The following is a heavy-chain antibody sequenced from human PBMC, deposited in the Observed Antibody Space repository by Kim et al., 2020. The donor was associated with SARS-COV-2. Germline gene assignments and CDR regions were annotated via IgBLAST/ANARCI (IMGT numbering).Heavy chain of an antibody. CDR1: GFTFDIYA. Sequence: GGSLRLSCAASGFTFDIYAMTWVRQAPGKGLEWVSTISGGGGSTYYADSVKGRFTISRDNSKNTLYLQMNSLRAEDTALYYCAKGNAYCGGDCSPRDGMDVWGQGTTVTVSS. CDR2: ISGGGGST. J-gene: IGHJ6*02. D-gene: IGHD2-21*02. V-gene: IGHV3-23*01. CDR3: AKGNAYCGGDCSPRDGMDV.